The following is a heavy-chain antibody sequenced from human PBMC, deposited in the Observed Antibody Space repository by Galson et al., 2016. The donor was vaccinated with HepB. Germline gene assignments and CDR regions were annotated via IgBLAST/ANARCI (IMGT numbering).Heavy chain of an antibody. D-gene: IGHD3-22*01. CDR3: ARLTYDGSGYGFDY. Sequence: SLRLSCAASAFTFRSFWMSWVRQAPGKGLEWVANIKQDGTEKYYMDSVKGRFTISRDNAKNSLYLQMNSLRADDTAVYYCARLTYDGSGYGFDYWGQGALVTVSS. V-gene: IGHV3-7*03. J-gene: IGHJ4*02. CDR2: IKQDGTEK. CDR1: AFTFRSFW.